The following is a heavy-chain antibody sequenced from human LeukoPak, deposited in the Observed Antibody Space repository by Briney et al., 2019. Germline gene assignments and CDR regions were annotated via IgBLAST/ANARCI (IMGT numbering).Heavy chain of an antibody. CDR1: GGSISSYY. V-gene: IGHV4-59*01. CDR2: IYYSGST. D-gene: IGHD1-26*01. Sequence: SGTLSLTCTVSGGSISSYYWSWIRQPPGKGLEWIGYIYYSGSTSYNPSLKSRVTISVDTSKNQFSLKLSSVTAADTAVYYCARGYSGSYGRFDYWGQGTLVTVSS. CDR3: ARGYSGSYGRFDY. J-gene: IGHJ4*02.